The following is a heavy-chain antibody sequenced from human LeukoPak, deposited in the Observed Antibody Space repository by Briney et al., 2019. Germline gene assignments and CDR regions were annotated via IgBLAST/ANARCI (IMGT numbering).Heavy chain of an antibody. D-gene: IGHD3-22*01. Sequence: GGSLRLSCAASGFTFSSYAMHWVRQAPGKGLEWVAVISYDGSNKYYADSVKGRFTISRDNSKNTLYLQMNSLRAEDTAVYYCARGGGDYYDSSGYDYFDYWGQGTLVTVSS. CDR1: GFTFSSYA. CDR2: ISYDGSNK. V-gene: IGHV3-30-3*01. J-gene: IGHJ4*02. CDR3: ARGGGDYYDSSGYDYFDY.